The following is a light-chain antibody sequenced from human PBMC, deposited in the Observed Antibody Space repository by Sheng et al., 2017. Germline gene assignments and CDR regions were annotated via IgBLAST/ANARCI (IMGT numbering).Light chain of an antibody. V-gene: IGKV1-5*03. J-gene: IGKJ1*01. CDR2: KAF. Sequence: DIQMTQSPSTLSASVGDRVTITCRASQSITDWLAWYQQKPGKAPKLLIYKAFSLESGVPSRFSGSRSGTEFTLTISSLQPDDFATYYCQQYDTYSRTFGQGPRWK. CDR3: QQYDTYSRT. CDR1: QSITDW.